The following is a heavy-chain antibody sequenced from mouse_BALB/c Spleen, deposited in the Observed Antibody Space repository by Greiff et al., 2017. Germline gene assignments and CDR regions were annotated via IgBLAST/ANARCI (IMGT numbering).Heavy chain of an antibody. V-gene: IGHV1-12*01. D-gene: IGHD3-1*01. CDR2: IYPGNGDT. J-gene: IGHJ4*01. Sequence: LQQPGAELVKPGASVKMSCKASGYTFTSYNMHWVKQTPGQGLEWIGAIYPGNGDTSYNQKFKGKATLTVDKSSSTAYMQLNSLTSEDSAVYYCARWGSGYAMDYWGQGTSVTVSS. CDR1: GYTFTSYN. CDR3: ARWGSGYAMDY.